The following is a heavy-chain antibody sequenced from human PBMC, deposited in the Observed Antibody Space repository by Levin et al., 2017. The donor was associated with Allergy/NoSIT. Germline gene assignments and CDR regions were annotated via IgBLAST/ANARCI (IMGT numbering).Heavy chain of an antibody. CDR1: GDSISNGGYS. CDR3: ARSSPVLVVAGWFDP. D-gene: IGHD2-8*02. Sequence: SETLSLTCAVSGDSISNGGYSWSWIWQTPGKGLEFLGYIYQTGNTFYNPSLKSRLTMSVDRAHNQFSLKLTSVTAADTAVYFCARSSPVLVVAGWFDPWGQGILVSVSS. V-gene: IGHV4-30-2*01. J-gene: IGHJ5*02. CDR2: IYQTGNT.